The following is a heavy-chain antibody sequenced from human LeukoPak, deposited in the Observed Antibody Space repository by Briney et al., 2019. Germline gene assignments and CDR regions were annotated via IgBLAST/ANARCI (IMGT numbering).Heavy chain of an antibody. CDR2: ISHSGST. CDR3: ARAIGYYYDSSGYYRP. D-gene: IGHD3-22*01. J-gene: IGHJ5*02. CDR1: GGSFSGYY. V-gene: IGHV4-34*01. Sequence: SETLSLTCAVYGGSFSGYYWSWIRQPPGKGLEWIGEISHSGSTNYNPSLKSRVTISVDTSKNQFSLKLSSVTAADTAVYYCARAIGYYYDSSGYYRPWGQGTLVTVSS.